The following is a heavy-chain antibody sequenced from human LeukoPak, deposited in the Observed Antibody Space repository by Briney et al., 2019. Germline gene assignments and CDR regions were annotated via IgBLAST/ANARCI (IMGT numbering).Heavy chain of an antibody. Sequence: GASVKVSCKASGYTFTSYGISWVRQAPGQGLEWMGWINPNSGGTNYAQKFQGWVTMTRDTSISTAYMELSRLRSDDTAVYYCARDRRYSSGWHRRNYGMDVWGQGTTVTVSS. CDR2: INPNSGGT. V-gene: IGHV1-2*04. D-gene: IGHD6-19*01. CDR1: GYTFTSYG. J-gene: IGHJ6*02. CDR3: ARDRRYSSGWHRRNYGMDV.